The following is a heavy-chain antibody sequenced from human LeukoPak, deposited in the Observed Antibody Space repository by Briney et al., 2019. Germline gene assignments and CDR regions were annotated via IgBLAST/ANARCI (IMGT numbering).Heavy chain of an antibody. Sequence: GGSLRLSCAASGFTFSSYSMNWVRQAPGKGLEWVSSISSSSSYIYYADSVKGRFTISRDNAKNSLYLQMNSLRAEDTAVYYCARKTDSGGQGDYWGPGTLVTVSS. V-gene: IGHV3-21*01. D-gene: IGHD3-22*01. CDR2: ISSSSSYI. J-gene: IGHJ4*02. CDR1: GFTFSSYS. CDR3: ARKTDSGGQGDY.